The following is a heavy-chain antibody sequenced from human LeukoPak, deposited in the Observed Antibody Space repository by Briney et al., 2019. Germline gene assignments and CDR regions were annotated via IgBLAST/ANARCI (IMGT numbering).Heavy chain of an antibody. Sequence: SQTLSLTCAISGDSVSSDSALWNWIRQSPSRRLERLGRTYYRSKWYNDYAVSVKSRITINPDTSKNQFSLHLNSVTPEDTAVYYCARGQVGAHFGDYDYYYGMDVWGQGTTVTVSS. D-gene: IGHD4-17*01. J-gene: IGHJ6*02. CDR3: ARGQVGAHFGDYDYYYGMDV. CDR2: TYYRSKWYN. CDR1: GDSVSSDSAL. V-gene: IGHV6-1*01.